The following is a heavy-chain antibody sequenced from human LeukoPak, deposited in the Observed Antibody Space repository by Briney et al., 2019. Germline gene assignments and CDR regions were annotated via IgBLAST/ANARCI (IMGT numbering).Heavy chain of an antibody. CDR2: INSSGGST. Sequence: ASVKVSCKASGYTFTSYYMHWVRQAPGQGLEWMGIINSSGGSTSYAQKFQGRVTMTRDTSTSTVYMELSSLRSEDTAVYYCARDGVLWFGELSHYYMDVWGKGTTVTVSS. V-gene: IGHV1-46*01. CDR3: ARDGVLWFGELSHYYMDV. J-gene: IGHJ6*03. CDR1: GYTFTSYY. D-gene: IGHD3-10*01.